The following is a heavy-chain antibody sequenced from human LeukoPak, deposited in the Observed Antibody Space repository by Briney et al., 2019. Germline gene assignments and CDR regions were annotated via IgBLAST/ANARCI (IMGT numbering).Heavy chain of an antibody. Sequence: ASVKVSCTASVYTFTSYNFNWVRQATGQGLELMGWMNPNSGNTGYAQKFQGRVTIPRNTSISTAHMELSSLRSEDTAVYYCARGLFGSQLLYSLGITGTTAYYMDVWGKGTTVTVSS. CDR3: ARGLFGSQLLYSLGITGTTAYYMDV. D-gene: IGHD1-7*01. CDR2: MNPNSGNT. V-gene: IGHV1-8*03. CDR1: VYTFTSYN. J-gene: IGHJ6*03.